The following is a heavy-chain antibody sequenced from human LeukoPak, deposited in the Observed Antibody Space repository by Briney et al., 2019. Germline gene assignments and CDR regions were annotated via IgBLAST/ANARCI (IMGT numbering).Heavy chain of an antibody. D-gene: IGHD5-18*01. Sequence: HGGSLRLSCAASGFTFSGYSMNWVRQAPGKGLEWVSYISSSSSTIYYADSVKGRFTISRDNAKNSLYLQMNSLRAEDTAVYYCARGDLRHTAMTRILDYYGMDVWGQGTTVTVSS. CDR1: GFTFSGYS. CDR2: ISSSSSTI. CDR3: ARGDLRHTAMTRILDYYGMDV. J-gene: IGHJ6*02. V-gene: IGHV3-48*04.